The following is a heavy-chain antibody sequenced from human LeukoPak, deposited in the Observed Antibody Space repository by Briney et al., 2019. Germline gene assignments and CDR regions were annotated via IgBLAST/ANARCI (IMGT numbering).Heavy chain of an antibody. Sequence: ASVTVSCTASVYTFTIYGISWVRQAPGHGLEWMGWISAYNVDINHAQRLQGRVTMTTDTSTSTAHMELRTLRSDDTAVYYCARDADSITYGMDVWGQGTTVTASS. J-gene: IGHJ6*02. CDR2: ISAYNVDI. CDR3: ARDADSITYGMDV. D-gene: IGHD3-10*01. CDR1: VYTFTIYG. V-gene: IGHV1-18*01.